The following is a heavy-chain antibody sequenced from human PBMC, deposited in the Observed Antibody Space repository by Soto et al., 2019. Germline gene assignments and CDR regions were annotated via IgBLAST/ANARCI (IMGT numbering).Heavy chain of an antibody. Sequence: SETLSLTCTVSGDSISSSLHYWAWIRQSPGKGLEWIGSIHYRGSTYYNPSLTSRVTISLDTSKNQVSLQLTSVTAADTARYFCSRHGTPGVSAPFSFWGQGTPVTVSS. CDR2: IHYRGST. J-gene: IGHJ4*02. CDR1: GDSISSSLHY. D-gene: IGHD2-8*01. V-gene: IGHV4-39*01. CDR3: SRHGTPGVSAPFSF.